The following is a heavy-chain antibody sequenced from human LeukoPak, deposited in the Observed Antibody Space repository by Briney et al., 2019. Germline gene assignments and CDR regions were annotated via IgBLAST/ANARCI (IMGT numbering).Heavy chain of an antibody. J-gene: IGHJ4*02. CDR3: ARDWGASSSWYFDY. Sequence: GASVKVSCKASGYTFTGYYIHWVRQAPGQGLEWMGWINPNSGGTHYAQKFQGRVTMTRDTSISTAYMELSRLRSDDTAVYYCARDWGASSSWYFDYWGQGTLVTVSS. CDR2: INPNSGGT. D-gene: IGHD6-13*01. CDR1: GYTFTGYY. V-gene: IGHV1-2*02.